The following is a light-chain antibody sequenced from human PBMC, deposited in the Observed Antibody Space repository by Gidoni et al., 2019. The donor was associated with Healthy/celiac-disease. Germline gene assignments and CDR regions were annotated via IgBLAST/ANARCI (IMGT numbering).Light chain of an antibody. Sequence: DILITQSPSPLSASLGDRVTITCRASQSISSNLNWYQQKTGKAPKLLIYAASRLQSGVPSRFSGSGSGTDFTLTISSLQPEDFATYYCQQSYSTPFTFGPGTKVDIK. J-gene: IGKJ3*01. CDR2: AAS. CDR1: QSISSN. V-gene: IGKV1-39*01. CDR3: QQSYSTPFT.